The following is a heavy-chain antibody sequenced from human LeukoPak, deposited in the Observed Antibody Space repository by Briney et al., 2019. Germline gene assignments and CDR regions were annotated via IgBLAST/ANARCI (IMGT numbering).Heavy chain of an antibody. CDR3: ARAGRYYDSGILDY. Sequence: SETLSLTCTVSGGSISSYYWSWLRQPAGKGLEWIGRIYTSGSTNYNPSLKSRVTMSVDTSKNQFSLKLSSVTAADTAVYYCARAGRYYDSGILDYWGQGTLVTVSS. D-gene: IGHD3-22*01. V-gene: IGHV4-4*07. J-gene: IGHJ4*02. CDR2: IYTSGST. CDR1: GGSISSYY.